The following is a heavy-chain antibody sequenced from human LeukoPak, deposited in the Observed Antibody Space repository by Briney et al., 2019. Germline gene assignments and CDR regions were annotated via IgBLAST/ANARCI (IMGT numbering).Heavy chain of an antibody. Sequence: PSETLSLTCTVSGGSISGYYWSWIRQPPGKGLEWIGEINHSGSTNYNPSLKSRVAISVDTSKNQFSLKLSSVTAADTAVYYCARISYYYDSSGPDYWGQGTLVTVSS. CDR3: ARISYYYDSSGPDY. J-gene: IGHJ4*02. CDR2: INHSGST. D-gene: IGHD3-22*01. CDR1: GGSISGYY. V-gene: IGHV4-34*01.